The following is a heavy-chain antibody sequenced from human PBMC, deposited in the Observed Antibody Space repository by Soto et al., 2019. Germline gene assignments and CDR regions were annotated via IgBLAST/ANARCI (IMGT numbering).Heavy chain of an antibody. CDR3: AKSPFGGSYEAPSGY. CDR2: ISYDGSNK. CDR1: GFTFSSYG. J-gene: IGHJ4*02. Sequence: QPGGSLRLSCAASGFTFSSYGMHWVRQAPGKGLEWVAVISYDGSNKYYADSVKGRFTISRDNSKNTLYLQMNSLRAEDTAVYYCAKSPFGGSYEAPSGYWGQGTLVTVSS. D-gene: IGHD1-26*01. V-gene: IGHV3-30*18.